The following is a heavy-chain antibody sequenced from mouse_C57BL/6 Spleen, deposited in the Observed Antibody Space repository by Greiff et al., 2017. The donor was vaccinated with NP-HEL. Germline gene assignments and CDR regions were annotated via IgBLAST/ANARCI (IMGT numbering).Heavy chain of an antibody. CDR2: IHPNSGST. V-gene: IGHV1-64*01. Sequence: VQLQQPGAELVKPGALVKLSCKASGYTFTSYWMHWVKQRPGQGLEWIGMIHPNSGSTNYNEKFKSKATLTVDKSSSTAYMQLSSLTSEDSAVYYCARDYGSSYVYAMDYWGQGTSVTVSS. J-gene: IGHJ4*01. D-gene: IGHD1-1*01. CDR1: GYTFTSYW. CDR3: ARDYGSSYVYAMDY.